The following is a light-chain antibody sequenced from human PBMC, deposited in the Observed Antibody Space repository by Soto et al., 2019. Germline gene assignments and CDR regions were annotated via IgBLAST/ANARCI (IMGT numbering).Light chain of an antibody. V-gene: IGKV3D-15*01. Sequence: EIVMTQSPATLSVSPGERATLSCRASQSVSSNFAWYQQRPAQAPRLLIYDVSTRATGVPTRFSGSGSGTEFTLTISSVQSEDFAVYYCQQYHDWPLTFGGGTRVEIK. CDR1: QSVSSN. CDR3: QQYHDWPLT. CDR2: DVS. J-gene: IGKJ4*01.